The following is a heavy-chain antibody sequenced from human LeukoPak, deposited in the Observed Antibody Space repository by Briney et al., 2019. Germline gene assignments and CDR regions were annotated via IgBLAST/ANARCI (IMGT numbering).Heavy chain of an antibody. D-gene: IGHD3-10*02. CDR2: ISSDSSYI. J-gene: IGHJ4*02. Sequence: GGSLRLSCAASGFTFSDYTMTWVRQAPGKGLEWVASISSDSSYIDYADSVKGRFTISRDNAKNSLFLKTDTLRGDDTGMYYCARDSNVLGITPYYFDFWGQGTLVTVSS. CDR1: GFTFSDYT. V-gene: IGHV3-21*01. CDR3: ARDSNVLGITPYYFDF.